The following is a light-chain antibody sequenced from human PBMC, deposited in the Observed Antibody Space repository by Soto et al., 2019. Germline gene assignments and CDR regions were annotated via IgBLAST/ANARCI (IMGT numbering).Light chain of an antibody. CDR3: SSYTSSSTLAV. Sequence: QSALTQPASVSGSPGQSITISCTGTSSDVGGYNYVSWYQQHPGKAPKLMIYDVSIRPSGVSNRFSGSKSGNTASLTISGLQAEDEADYYCSSYTSSSTLAVFGGGTQLTVL. CDR2: DVS. J-gene: IGLJ7*01. V-gene: IGLV2-14*01. CDR1: SSDVGGYNY.